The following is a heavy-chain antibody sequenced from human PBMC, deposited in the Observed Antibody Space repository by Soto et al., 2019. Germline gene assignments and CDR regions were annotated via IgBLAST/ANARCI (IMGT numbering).Heavy chain of an antibody. Sequence: ASVKVSCKASGYTFTRYYMHWVRQAPGQGLEWMGMINPNGGSTIYAQRFQGRVTMTTDTSTSTVYMELSSLTSEDTAVYYCARALSGSYSHFDFWGQGTLVTVSS. V-gene: IGHV1-46*01. J-gene: IGHJ4*02. CDR1: GYTFTRYY. D-gene: IGHD1-26*01. CDR3: ARALSGSYSHFDF. CDR2: INPNGGST.